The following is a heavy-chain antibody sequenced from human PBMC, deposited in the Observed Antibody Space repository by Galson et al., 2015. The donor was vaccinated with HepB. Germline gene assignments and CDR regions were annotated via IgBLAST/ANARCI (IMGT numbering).Heavy chain of an antibody. CDR1: GFTFSSYW. J-gene: IGHJ5*02. Sequence: SLRLSCAASGFTFSSYWMSWVRQAPGKGLEWVANIKQDGSEKYYVDSVKGRFTISRDNAKNSLYLQMNSLRAEDTAVYYCARDLGYCSGGSCYPNWFDPWGQGTLVTVSS. D-gene: IGHD2-15*01. CDR3: ARDLGYCSGGSCYPNWFDP. V-gene: IGHV3-7*01. CDR2: IKQDGSEK.